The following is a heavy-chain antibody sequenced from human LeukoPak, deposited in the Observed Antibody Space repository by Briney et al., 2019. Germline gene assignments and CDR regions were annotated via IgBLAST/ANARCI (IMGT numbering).Heavy chain of an antibody. V-gene: IGHV3-7*01. J-gene: IGHJ4*02. CDR3: AREDSYGFDY. CDR2: IKQDGSEK. D-gene: IGHD5-18*01. Sequence: GGSLRLSCAASGFTFSNYWMSWVRQTPGKGLEWVANIKQDGSEKYFVDSVKGRFTLSRDNAKNSLYLQMNSLRAEDTAVYYCAREDSYGFDYWGQGTLVTVPS. CDR1: GFTFSNYW.